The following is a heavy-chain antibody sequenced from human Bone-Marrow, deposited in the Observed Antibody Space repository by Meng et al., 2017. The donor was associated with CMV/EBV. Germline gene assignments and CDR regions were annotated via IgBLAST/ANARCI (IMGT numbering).Heavy chain of an antibody. CDR1: GGSSSSYY. J-gene: IGHJ6*02. V-gene: IGHV4-34*01. CDR2: INHSGST. Sequence: SECLSLTCAVYGGSSSSYYWSWIRQPPGKGLEWIGEINHSGSTNYNPPLKSRVTISVDKSKNQFSLKLSSVTPAGTAVYYCARFGRTKARPAYYYGMDVWGQGTTVTVSS. D-gene: IGHD6-6*01. CDR3: ARFGRTKARPAYYYGMDV.